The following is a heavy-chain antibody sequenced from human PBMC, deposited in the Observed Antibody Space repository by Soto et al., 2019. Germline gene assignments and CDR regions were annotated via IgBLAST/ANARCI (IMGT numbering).Heavy chain of an antibody. CDR1: GGSINRSGYS. Sequence: QLQLQESGSGLVKPSQTLSLTCAVSGGSINRSGYSWSWIRQPPGKGLEWIGYIHHTGSTYYNPSLKCPVTISVDRSKNQFSLKLSFMTAADTAVYYCARAVTFGGVIVTDAFDIWGQGTMVTVSS. CDR3: ARAVTFGGVIVTDAFDI. D-gene: IGHD3-16*02. J-gene: IGHJ3*02. CDR2: IHHTGST. V-gene: IGHV4-30-2*01.